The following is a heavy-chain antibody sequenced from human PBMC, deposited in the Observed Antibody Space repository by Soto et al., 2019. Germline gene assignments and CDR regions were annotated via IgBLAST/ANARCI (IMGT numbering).Heavy chain of an antibody. CDR3: ATMKRARLDS. CDR1: GIMSSGYG. Sequence: QEQVVQSGPAMKEPGSSVKVSCRASGIMSSGYGFSWVRQAPGQGLEWVGMINPILDSTHFAQNLQGRVSLSVDKSTDTAYLGVTSLRLEDTAIYFCATMKRARLDSWGRGTVVTVSS. J-gene: IGHJ4*02. D-gene: IGHD6-25*01. V-gene: IGHV1-69*09. CDR2: INPILDST.